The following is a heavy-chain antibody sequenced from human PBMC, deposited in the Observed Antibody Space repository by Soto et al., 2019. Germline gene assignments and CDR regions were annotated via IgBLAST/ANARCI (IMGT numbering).Heavy chain of an antibody. CDR2: IKQDGSEK. CDR3: ARDSKSRGFDS. J-gene: IGHJ4*02. V-gene: IGHV3-7*01. Sequence: GGSLRLSCAASGFTFSIFWMGWVRQAPGKGLEWVANIKQDGSEKYYVDSVKGRFTISRDNAKNSLYLQMNSLRAEDTAVYYCARDSKSRGFDSWGQGTLVTVSS. D-gene: IGHD3-10*01. CDR1: GFTFSIFW.